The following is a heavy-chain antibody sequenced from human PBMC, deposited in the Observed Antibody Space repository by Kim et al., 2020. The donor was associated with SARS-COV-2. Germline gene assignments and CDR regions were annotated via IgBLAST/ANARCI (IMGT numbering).Heavy chain of an antibody. J-gene: IGHJ5*02. V-gene: IGHV5-51*01. CDR3: ARGDQLLSSWFDP. CDR2: IYPGDSDT. CDR1: GYSFTSYW. Sequence: GESLKISCKGSGYSFTSYWIGWVRQMPGKGLEWMGIIYPGDSDTRYSTSFQGQVTIPADKSISTAYLQWSSLKASDTAMYYCARGDQLLSSWFDPWGQGTLVTVSS. D-gene: IGHD2-2*01.